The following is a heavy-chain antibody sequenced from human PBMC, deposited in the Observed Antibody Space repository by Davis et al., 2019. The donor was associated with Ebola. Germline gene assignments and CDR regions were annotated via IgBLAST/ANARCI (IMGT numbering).Heavy chain of an antibody. J-gene: IGHJ4*02. CDR3: ARAAWYSGSYLGVDY. CDR2: ISAYNGNT. CDR1: GYTFTSYG. D-gene: IGHD1-26*01. Sequence: AASVKVSCKASGYTFTSYGISWVRQAPGQGLEWMGWISAYNGNTNYAQKLQGRVTMTTDTSTSTAYMELRSLRSDDTAVYYCARAAWYSGSYLGVDYWGQGTLVTVSS. V-gene: IGHV1-18*01.